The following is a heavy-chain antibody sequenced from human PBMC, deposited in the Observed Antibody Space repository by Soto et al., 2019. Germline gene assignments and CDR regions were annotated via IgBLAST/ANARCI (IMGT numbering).Heavy chain of an antibody. CDR3: TTDQGWSGGQ. Sequence: GGSLRLSCAASGFNFNNAWMNWVRQAPGKGLEWVGRIRSETDGGTTETAAPVKGRFSISRDDSKNTLYLQMNSLRSEDTAMYYCTTDQGWSGGQWGQGTLVTVSS. D-gene: IGHD3-10*02. CDR2: IRSETDGGTT. J-gene: IGHJ4*02. V-gene: IGHV3-15*07. CDR1: GFNFNNAW.